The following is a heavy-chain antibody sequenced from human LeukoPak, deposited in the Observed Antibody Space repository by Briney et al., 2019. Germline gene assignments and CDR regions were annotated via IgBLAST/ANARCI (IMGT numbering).Heavy chain of an antibody. CDR2: ITGSAGST. J-gene: IGHJ4*02. CDR3: AKSHFWTGYPSDY. V-gene: IGHV3-23*01. D-gene: IGHD3/OR15-3a*01. CDR1: GFTFSSYA. Sequence: GGSLRLSCAASGFTFSSYALSWVRQAPGKGLEWVSSITGSAGSTYYADSVKGRFSVSRDNSKNTLYLQMNSLRAEDTAVYYCAKSHFWTGYPSDYWGQGILVTVSS.